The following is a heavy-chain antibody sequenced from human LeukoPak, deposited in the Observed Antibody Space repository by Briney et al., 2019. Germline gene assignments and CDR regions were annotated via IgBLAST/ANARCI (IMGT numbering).Heavy chain of an antibody. V-gene: IGHV4-34*01. CDR1: GGSFSGYY. CDR3: ARGAMAPDY. Sequence: PSETLSLTCAVYGGSFSGYYWSSLRQPPGKGLEWIGEINHSGSTNYNPSLKSRVTISVDTSKNQFSLKLSSVTAADTAVYYCARGAMAPDYWGQGTLVTVSS. CDR2: INHSGST. J-gene: IGHJ4*02. D-gene: IGHD5-18*01.